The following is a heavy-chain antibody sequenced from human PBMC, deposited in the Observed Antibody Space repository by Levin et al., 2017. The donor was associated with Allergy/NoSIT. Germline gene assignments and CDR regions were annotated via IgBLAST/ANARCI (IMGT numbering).Heavy chain of an antibody. CDR1: GYTFTGYY. Sequence: ASVKVSCKASGYTFTGYYMHWVRQAPGQGLEWMGWINPNSGGTNYAQKFQGRVTMTRDTSISTAYMELSRLRSDDTAVYYCARGGYCSSTSCLGRLLYYWGQGTLVTVSS. CDR3: ARGGYCSSTSCLGRLLYY. D-gene: IGHD2-2*01. J-gene: IGHJ4*02. CDR2: INPNSGGT. V-gene: IGHV1-2*02.